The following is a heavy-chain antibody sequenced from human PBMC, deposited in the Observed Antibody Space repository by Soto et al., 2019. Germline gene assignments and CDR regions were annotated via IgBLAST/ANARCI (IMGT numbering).Heavy chain of an antibody. CDR3: AKEADYYDSSGYYKYFDY. V-gene: IGHV3-30*18. CDR1: GFTFSSYG. D-gene: IGHD3-22*01. Sequence: SGGSLRLSCAASGFTFSSYGMHWVRQAPGKGLEWVAVISYDGSNKYYADSVKGRFTISRDNSKNTLYLQMNSLRAEDTAVYYCAKEADYYDSSGYYKYFDYWGQGTLVTVSS. J-gene: IGHJ4*02. CDR2: ISYDGSNK.